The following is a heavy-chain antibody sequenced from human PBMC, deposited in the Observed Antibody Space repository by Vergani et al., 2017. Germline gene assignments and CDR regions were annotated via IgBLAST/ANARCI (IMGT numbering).Heavy chain of an antibody. CDR3: ARHISVVRPSSMTAFDY. V-gene: IGHV4-39*01. CDR2: VFYGGRT. CDR1: GDSISTSSYA. J-gene: IGHJ4*02. Sequence: QMQLPESGPGLVKPSETLSLSCTVSGDSISTSSYAWGWIRQPPGKTLEWIGTVFYGGRTSYNPSLKSRVTLSLDTSKKQISLNLTSVTAADTAVYYCARHISVVRPSSMTAFDYWGQGTLVTVSS. D-gene: IGHD2-21*01.